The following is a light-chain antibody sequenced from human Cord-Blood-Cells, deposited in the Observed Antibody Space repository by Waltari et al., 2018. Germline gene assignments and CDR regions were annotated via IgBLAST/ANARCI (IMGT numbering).Light chain of an antibody. J-gene: IGKJ1*01. CDR3: QQYNNWTRT. CDR1: QRVSSN. CDR2: GAS. Sequence: EIVMTQSPATLSVSRGDRATLSCRASQRVSSNLPWYQQKPGQALRLLIYGASTRATGMPARLSGSGSGTEFTHTMSSLHSLDFAVHCCQQYNNWTRTFGQGTKVEIQ. V-gene: IGKV3-15*01.